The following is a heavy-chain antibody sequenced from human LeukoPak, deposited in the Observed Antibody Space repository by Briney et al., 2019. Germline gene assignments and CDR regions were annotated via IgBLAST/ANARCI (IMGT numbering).Heavy chain of an antibody. CDR3: VRDYPYGSGIVRVDS. CDR1: GYTFTDFA. V-gene: IGHV1-3*01. CDR2: INPGSGDT. Sequence: ASVKVSCKASGYTFTDFALHWVRQAPGQSLEWMGWINPGSGDTKSSQKFRDRVTITRDTSANTAYMQLTRLNSEDTAVYYCVRDYPYGSGIVRVDSWGQGTLVTVSS. D-gene: IGHD3-10*01. J-gene: IGHJ4*02.